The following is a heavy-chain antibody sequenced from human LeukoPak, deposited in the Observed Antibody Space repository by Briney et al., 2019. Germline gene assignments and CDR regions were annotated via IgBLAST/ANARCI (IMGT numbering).Heavy chain of an antibody. CDR3: ARDGGDLTTHDAIDI. Sequence: ASVKVSCKVSGYTLTELSMHWVRQAPGQGLEWMGWISVYNGKTNYAQRLQGRVTLTTDTSTSTSYMELRSLRSDDTAVYYCARDGGDLTTHDAIDIWGQGTMVTVSS. V-gene: IGHV1-18*01. D-gene: IGHD1-1*01. CDR2: ISVYNGKT. CDR1: GYTLTELS. J-gene: IGHJ3*02.